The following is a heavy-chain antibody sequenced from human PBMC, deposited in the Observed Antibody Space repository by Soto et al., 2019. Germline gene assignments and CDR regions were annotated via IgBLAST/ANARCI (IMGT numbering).Heavy chain of an antibody. CDR1: GFTFSSYG. V-gene: IGHV3-30*18. D-gene: IGHD2-2*01. J-gene: IGHJ4*02. CDR3: AKGPLGCSSTSCNPELAGPVDY. Sequence: LRLSCAASGFTFSSYGMHWVRQAPGKGLEWVAVISYDGSNKYYADSVKGRFTISRDNSKNTLYLQMNSLRAEDTAVYYCAKGPLGCSSTSCNPELAGPVDYWGQGTLVTVSS. CDR2: ISYDGSNK.